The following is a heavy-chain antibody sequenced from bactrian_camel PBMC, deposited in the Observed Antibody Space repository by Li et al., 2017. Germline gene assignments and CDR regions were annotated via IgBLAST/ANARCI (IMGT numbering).Heavy chain of an antibody. CDR2: IRPSDFTA. CDR3: AASDYRNRVSYGPLLALQYHY. CDR1: GDTFGTYA. Sequence: VQAGESLRLSCTASGDTFGTYARAWFHQAPGKQREGIAAIRPSDFTAYANSVKGRFTISQDDANNTVYLQMDSLKPEDTAMYYCAASDYRNRVSYGPLLALQYHYWGQGTQVTVS. D-gene: IGHD6*01. J-gene: IGHJ4*01. V-gene: IGHV3-3*01.